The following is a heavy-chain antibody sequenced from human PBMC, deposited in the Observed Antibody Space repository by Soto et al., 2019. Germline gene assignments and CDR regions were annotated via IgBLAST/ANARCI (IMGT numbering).Heavy chain of an antibody. J-gene: IGHJ6*02. Sequence: AGGSLRLSCVASDFTFSTYSMNWVRQAPGKGLEWVAYISATSNHIYYADSLKGRFTISRDNAKSSLYLHMNSLRAEDTAVYFCARDSITIFGGGMDVWGQGTTVTVS. CDR2: ISATSNHI. V-gene: IGHV3-21*01. CDR3: ARDSITIFGGGMDV. D-gene: IGHD3-3*01. CDR1: DFTFSTYS.